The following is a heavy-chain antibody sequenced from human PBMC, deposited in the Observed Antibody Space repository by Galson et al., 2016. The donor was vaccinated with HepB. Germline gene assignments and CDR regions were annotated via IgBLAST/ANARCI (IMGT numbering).Heavy chain of an antibody. V-gene: IGHV4-4*02. J-gene: IGHJ6*02. D-gene: IGHD3-3*01. Sequence: SETLSLTCAVSGGSISNSNWWIWVRQPPGKGLEWIGEIYHSGSTNYNPSLKSRVTISVDKSKNQFSLKLSSVTAADTAMYYCARVVIIYSAFYYYSLDVWGQGTTVTVSS. CDR3: ARVVIIYSAFYYYSLDV. CDR2: IYHSGST. CDR1: GGSISNSNW.